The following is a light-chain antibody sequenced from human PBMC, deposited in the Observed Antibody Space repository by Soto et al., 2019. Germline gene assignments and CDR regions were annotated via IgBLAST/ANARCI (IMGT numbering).Light chain of an antibody. V-gene: IGKV1-39*01. Sequence: DIQLTQSPSSLSASVGDRVTITCRASQYIRTKLSWYQHRPGTAPKLLIYGASLLQAGVPTRFSASGSWTEFTLTISGLQPDDFATYYCQQSYNKSPLTFGGGTK. CDR2: GAS. CDR3: QQSYNKSPLT. J-gene: IGKJ4*01. CDR1: QYIRTK.